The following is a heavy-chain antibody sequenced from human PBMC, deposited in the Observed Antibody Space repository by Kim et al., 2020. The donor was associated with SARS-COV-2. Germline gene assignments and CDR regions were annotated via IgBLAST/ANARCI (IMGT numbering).Heavy chain of an antibody. V-gene: IGHV4-4*07. D-gene: IGHD3-3*01. CDR3: ARDSGAPRVAFDY. J-gene: IGHJ4*02. Sequence: YNPSLKSRVTMSVDTSKNQFSLKLSSVTAADTAVYYCARDSGAPRVAFDYWGQGTLVTVSS.